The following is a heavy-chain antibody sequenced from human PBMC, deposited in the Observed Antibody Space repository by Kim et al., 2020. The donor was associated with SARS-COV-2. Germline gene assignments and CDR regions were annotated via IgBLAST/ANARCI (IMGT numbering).Heavy chain of an antibody. D-gene: IGHD1-26*01. Sequence: SVKVSCKASGGTFSSYAISWVRQAPGQGLEWMGGIIPIFGTANYAQKFQGRVTITADESTSTAYMELSSLRSEDTAVYYCARDQTWELLGNDAFDIWGQGTMVTVSS. V-gene: IGHV1-69*13. CDR2: IIPIFGTA. J-gene: IGHJ3*02. CDR1: GGTFSSYA. CDR3: ARDQTWELLGNDAFDI.